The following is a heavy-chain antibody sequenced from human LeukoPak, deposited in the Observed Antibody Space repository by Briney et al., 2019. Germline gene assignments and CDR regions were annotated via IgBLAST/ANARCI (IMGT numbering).Heavy chain of an antibody. CDR2: TYYRSKWYN. J-gene: IGHJ4*02. CDR3: ARARGDSSGYWDY. Sequence: SQTLSLTCAISGDSVSSRSAAWNWVRQPPSRGLEWLGRTYYRSKWYNDYAVSVKSRITVNPDTSKNQFSLHLNSVTPEDTAVYYCARARGDSSGYWDYWGQGTLVTVSS. D-gene: IGHD3-22*01. CDR1: GDSVSSRSAA. V-gene: IGHV6-1*01.